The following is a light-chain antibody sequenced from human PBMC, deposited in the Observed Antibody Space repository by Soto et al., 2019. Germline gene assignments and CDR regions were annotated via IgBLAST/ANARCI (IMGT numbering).Light chain of an antibody. V-gene: IGKV1-5*01. CDR3: QQLNVYPLT. J-gene: IGKJ5*01. Sequence: IQMTKSASTLSASVGDRVTITCRASQGIYNWLAWYQQKPGKPPKLLIYDASGLQSGVPSRFSGSGSGTDFTLTISSLQPEDFATYYCQQLNVYPLTFCQVTRLEIK. CDR1: QGIYNW. CDR2: DAS.